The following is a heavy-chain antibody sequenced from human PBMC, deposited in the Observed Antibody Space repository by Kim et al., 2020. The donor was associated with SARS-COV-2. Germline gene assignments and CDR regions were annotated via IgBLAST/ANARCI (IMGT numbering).Heavy chain of an antibody. Sequence: SETLSLTCTVSGGSISSYYWSWIRQPPGKGLEWIGYIYYSGSTNYNPSLKSRVTISVDTSKNQFSLKLSSVTAADTAVYYCARAISENFDWLLYGPQAGYYYYGMDVWGQGTTVTVSS. CDR3: ARAISENFDWLLYGPQAGYYYYGMDV. D-gene: IGHD3-9*01. V-gene: IGHV4-59*01. CDR2: IYYSGST. J-gene: IGHJ6*02. CDR1: GGSISSYY.